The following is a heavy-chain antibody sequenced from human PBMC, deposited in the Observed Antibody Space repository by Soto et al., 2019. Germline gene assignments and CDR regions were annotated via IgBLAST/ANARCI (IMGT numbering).Heavy chain of an antibody. CDR2: ISGSGEST. J-gene: IGHJ4*02. CDR1: GFTFSSYA. D-gene: IGHD2-21*02. V-gene: IGHV3-23*01. CDR3: AREALYCGGDCYTPDY. Sequence: EVQLLESGGGLVQPGGSLRLSCAASGFTFSSYAMSWVRQAPGKGLEWVSAISGSGESTYYADSVKGRFTISRDNSKNTLYLQMDSLRAEDTAVYYCAREALYCGGDCYTPDYWGQGTLVTVSS.